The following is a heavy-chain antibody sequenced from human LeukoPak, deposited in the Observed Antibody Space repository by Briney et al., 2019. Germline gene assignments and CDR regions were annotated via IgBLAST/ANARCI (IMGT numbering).Heavy chain of an antibody. Sequence: ESLKIFCKVSGYSFTSDWIGWVRQMGGEGLEWIAIIYPGDSQIRYSPSFQGQVTMSVDKSITTAYLQWSSLRASDTPMYYCARGGNFRYGSSNYWGHGTLVTVSS. CDR1: GYSFTSDW. V-gene: IGHV5-51*01. D-gene: IGHD5-18*01. J-gene: IGHJ4*01. CDR3: ARGGNFRYGSSNY. CDR2: IYPGDSQI.